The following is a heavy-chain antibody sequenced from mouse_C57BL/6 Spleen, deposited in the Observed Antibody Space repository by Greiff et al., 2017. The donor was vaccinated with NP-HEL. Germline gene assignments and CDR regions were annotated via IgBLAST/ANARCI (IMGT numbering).Heavy chain of an antibody. J-gene: IGHJ4*01. CDR3: TRDDGYHYAMDY. V-gene: IGHV5-9-1*02. Sequence: EVMLVESGEGLVKPGGSLKLSCAASGFTFSSYAMSWVRQTPEKRLEWVAYISSGGDYIYYADTVKGRFTISRDNARNTLYLQMSSLKSEDTAMYYCTRDDGYHYAMDYWGQGTSVTVSS. D-gene: IGHD2-3*01. CDR1: GFTFSSYA. CDR2: ISSGGDYI.